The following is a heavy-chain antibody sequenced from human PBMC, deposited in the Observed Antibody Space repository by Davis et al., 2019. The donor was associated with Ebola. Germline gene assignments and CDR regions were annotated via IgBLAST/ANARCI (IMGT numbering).Heavy chain of an antibody. J-gene: IGHJ4*02. CDR3: TQTIAAAGNDY. Sequence: GESLKISCAASGFTFSGSAMHWVRQASGKGLEWVGRIRSKANSYATAYAASVKGRLTISRDDSKNTAYLQMNSLKTEDTAVYYCTQTIAAAGNDYWGQGTLVTVSS. D-gene: IGHD6-13*01. V-gene: IGHV3-73*01. CDR2: IRSKANSYAT. CDR1: GFTFSGSA.